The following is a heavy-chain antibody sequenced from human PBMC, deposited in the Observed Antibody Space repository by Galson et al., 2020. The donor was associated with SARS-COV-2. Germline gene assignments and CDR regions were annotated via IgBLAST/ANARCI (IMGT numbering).Heavy chain of an antibody. V-gene: IGHV3-15*01. Sequence: GESLKISCAVSGFTFSTAWMIWVRQAPGKGLEWVGRIKTRSDGETTDYGAPVKGRFIISRDDSKDTVYLHMNSLRTEDIAVYYCAIRFGGLGYMDVWGKGTTVTVSA. CDR3: AIRFGGLGYMDV. D-gene: IGHD3-10*01. J-gene: IGHJ6*04. CDR2: IKTRSDGETT. CDR1: GFTFSTAW.